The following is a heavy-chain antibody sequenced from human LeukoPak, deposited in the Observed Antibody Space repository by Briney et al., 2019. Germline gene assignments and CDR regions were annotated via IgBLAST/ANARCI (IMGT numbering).Heavy chain of an antibody. V-gene: IGHV1-2*02. CDR1: GYTLTGYY. CDR2: INPNTGAT. Sequence: ASVKVSCKASGYTLTGYYLHWVRQAPGQGLEWIGWINPNTGATHSAQKFQGRITMTRDTSISTAYMDLSRLRSDDTAVYYCARDRVGSGWPRPYYFEVWGQGTLVTVSS. J-gene: IGHJ4*02. CDR3: ARDRVGSGWPRPYYFEV. D-gene: IGHD6-19*01.